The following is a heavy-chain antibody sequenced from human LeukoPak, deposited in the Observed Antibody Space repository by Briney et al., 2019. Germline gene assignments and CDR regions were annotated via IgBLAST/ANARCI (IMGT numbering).Heavy chain of an antibody. Sequence: PSETLSLTCAVYGGSFSGYYWSWIRQPPGKGLEWIGEINHSGSTNYNPSLKSRVTISVDTSKNQFSLKQSSVTAADTAVYYCARGRRNHRPYYDFWSGYYYFDYWGQGTLVTVSS. V-gene: IGHV4-34*01. CDR2: INHSGST. J-gene: IGHJ4*02. CDR3: ARGRRNHRPYYDFWSGYYYFDY. D-gene: IGHD3-3*01. CDR1: GGSFSGYY.